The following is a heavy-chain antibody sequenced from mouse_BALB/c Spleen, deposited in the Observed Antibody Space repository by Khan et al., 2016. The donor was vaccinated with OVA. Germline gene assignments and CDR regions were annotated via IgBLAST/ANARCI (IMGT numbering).Heavy chain of an antibody. Sequence: QLKQSGPGLVKPSQSLSLTCTVTGYSITNDYGWNWIQQFPGNKQGWGGNITNSGNPTYNPYLKRRIAITLETSTNHSFLQLNSVTTEDTGTYYRARTARIKYWGQGTTLTVSS. D-gene: IGHD1-2*01. J-gene: IGHJ2*01. CDR2: ITNSGNP. CDR1: GYSITNDYG. V-gene: IGHV3-2*02. CDR3: ARTARIKY.